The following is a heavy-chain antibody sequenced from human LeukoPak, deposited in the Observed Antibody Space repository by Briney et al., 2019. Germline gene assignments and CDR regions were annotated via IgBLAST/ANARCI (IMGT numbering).Heavy chain of an antibody. CDR1: GYAFTSYY. V-gene: IGHV1-46*01. Sequence: GASVKVSCKASGYAFTSYYMHWVRQAPGQGLEWMGIINPSGGSTSYAQKFQGRVTMTRDMSTSTVYMELSSLRSEDTAVYYCARVPASWAATPTVDYWGQGTLVTVSS. CDR3: ARVPASWAATPTVDY. D-gene: IGHD2-15*01. J-gene: IGHJ4*02. CDR2: INPSGGST.